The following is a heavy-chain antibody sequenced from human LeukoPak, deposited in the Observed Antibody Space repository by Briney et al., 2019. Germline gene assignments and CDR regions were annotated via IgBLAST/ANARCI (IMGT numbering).Heavy chain of an antibody. D-gene: IGHD2-21*01. V-gene: IGHV3-23*01. CDR3: AKTAVAIAIQLFDY. CDR1: GFAFRNYA. J-gene: IGHJ4*02. CDR2: ISGFNT. Sequence: GGSLRLSCTASGFAFRNYAMSWVRQAPGKGLEWVSGISGFNTYYADSVKGRFTISRDNSKNTLYLQMNSLRAEDTAVYYCAKTAVAIAIQLFDYWGQGTLVTVSS.